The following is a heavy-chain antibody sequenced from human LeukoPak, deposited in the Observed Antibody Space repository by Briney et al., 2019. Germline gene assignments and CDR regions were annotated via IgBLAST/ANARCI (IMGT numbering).Heavy chain of an antibody. V-gene: IGHV3-9*01. CDR1: GFTFDDYG. J-gene: IGHJ4*02. CDR2: IRWNSGTL. CDR3: TKDNGYYFDY. Sequence: PGRSLRLSCAASGFTFDDYGMPWVRQAPGKGLEWVSGIRWNSGTLGYADSVKGRFTISRDNAKNSLYLQMNSLRAEDTALYYCTKDNGYYFDYWGQGTLVTVSS.